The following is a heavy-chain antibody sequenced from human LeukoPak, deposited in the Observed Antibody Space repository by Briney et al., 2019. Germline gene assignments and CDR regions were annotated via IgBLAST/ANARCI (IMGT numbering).Heavy chain of an antibody. CDR3: ARVRELGSNWFDP. CDR1: GYTFTGYY. D-gene: IGHD1-7*01. V-gene: IGHV1-2*02. J-gene: IGHJ5*02. Sequence: ASVKVSCKASGYTFTGYYMHWVRQAPGQGLEWMGWINPNSGGTNYAQKFQGRVTMTRDTSISTAYMELSRLRSDDTAVYYCARVRELGSNWFDPWGQGALVTVSS. CDR2: INPNSGGT.